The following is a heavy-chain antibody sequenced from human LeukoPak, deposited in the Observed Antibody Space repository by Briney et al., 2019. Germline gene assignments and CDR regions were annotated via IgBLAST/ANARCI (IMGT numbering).Heavy chain of an antibody. Sequence: GGSLRLSCAASGFTFSSYAMLWVRQAPGKGLEYVSSMSSNGGTIYYADSVKGRFTITRDNSKNTLYLQMNSLRAEDTAVYYCAKDQNDYVWGSTIRRTGGAFDIWGQGTMVTVSS. CDR2: MSSNGGTI. V-gene: IGHV3-64*02. CDR3: AKDQNDYVWGSTIRRTGGAFDI. CDR1: GFTFSSYA. J-gene: IGHJ3*02. D-gene: IGHD3-16*01.